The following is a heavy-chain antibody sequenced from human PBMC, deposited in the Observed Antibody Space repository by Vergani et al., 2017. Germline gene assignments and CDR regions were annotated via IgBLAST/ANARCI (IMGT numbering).Heavy chain of an antibody. Sequence: QVQLVQSGAEVKKPGSSVKVSCKASGGTFSSYAISWVRQAPGQGLEWMGGIIPIFGTANYAQKFQGRVTMTRDTSISTAYMELSRLRSDDTAVYYCAREDCTNGVCLDYWGQGTLVTVSS. CDR1: GGTFSSYA. J-gene: IGHJ4*02. CDR3: AREDCTNGVCLDY. D-gene: IGHD2-8*01. V-gene: IGHV1-69*06. CDR2: IIPIFGTA.